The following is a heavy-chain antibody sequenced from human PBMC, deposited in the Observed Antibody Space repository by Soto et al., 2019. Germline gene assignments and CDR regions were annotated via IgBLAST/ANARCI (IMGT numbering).Heavy chain of an antibody. V-gene: IGHV6-1*01. CDR3: ARDNPIIAARRYYYGMDV. J-gene: IGHJ6*02. CDR1: GDSVSSNSAA. D-gene: IGHD6-6*01. Sequence: TLSLTCAISGDSVSSNSAAWNWIRQSPSRGLEWLGRTYYRSKWYNDYAVSVKSRITINPDTSKNQFSLQLNSVTPEDTAVYYCARDNPIIAARRYYYGMDVWGQGTTVTVSS. CDR2: TYYRSKWYN.